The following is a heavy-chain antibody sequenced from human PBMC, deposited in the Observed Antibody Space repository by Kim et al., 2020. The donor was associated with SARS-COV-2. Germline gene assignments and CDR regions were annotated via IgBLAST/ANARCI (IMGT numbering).Heavy chain of an antibody. CDR1: GYSFTSYW. J-gene: IGHJ3*02. D-gene: IGHD3-22*01. V-gene: IGHV5-10-1*01. CDR3: ARGGYYDSSGYYKAVGAFDI. CDR2: IDPSDSYT. Sequence: GESLKIPCKGSGYSFTSYWISWVRQMPGKGLEWMGRIDPSDSYTNYSPSFQGHVTISADKSISTAYLQWSSLKASDTAMYYCARGGYYDSSGYYKAVGAFDIWGQGTMVTVSS.